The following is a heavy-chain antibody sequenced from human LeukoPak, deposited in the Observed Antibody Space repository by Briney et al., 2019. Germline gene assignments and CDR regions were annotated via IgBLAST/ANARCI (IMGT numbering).Heavy chain of an antibody. V-gene: IGHV4-39*07. CDR3: ARVKRKYQLLKPLHETPSHYFDY. J-gene: IGHJ4*02. D-gene: IGHD2-2*01. CDR2: IYYSGST. CDR1: GGSISSSSYY. Sequence: SETLSLTCTVSGGSISSSSYYWGWIRQPPGKGLEWIGSIYYSGSTYYNPSLKSRVTISVDTSKNQISLKLSSVTAADTAVYYCARVKRKYQLLKPLHETPSHYFDYWGQGTLVTVSS.